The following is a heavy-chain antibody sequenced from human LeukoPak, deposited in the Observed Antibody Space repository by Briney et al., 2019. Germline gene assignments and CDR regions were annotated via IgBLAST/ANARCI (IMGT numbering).Heavy chain of an antibody. V-gene: IGHV1-2*02. J-gene: IGHJ4*02. D-gene: IGHD3-22*01. CDR2: INPNSGGT. Sequence: GASVTVSCKASGYSFIGYYLHWVRQAPGQGLEWMGWINPNSGGTNFAQNFQGRVTMTRDTSISTAYMELSRLRSDDTAVYYCASGSRTSYYDSSGSAGGYYFDYWGQGTLVTVSS. CDR1: GYSFIGYY. CDR3: ASGSRTSYYDSSGSAGGYYFDY.